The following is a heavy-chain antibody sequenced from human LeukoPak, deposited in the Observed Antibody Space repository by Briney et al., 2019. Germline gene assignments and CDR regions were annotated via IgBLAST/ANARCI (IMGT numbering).Heavy chain of an antibody. CDR2: IWYDGSNK. D-gene: IGHD6-13*01. V-gene: IGHV3-33*01. CDR3: ARVVSQAAAGMESLGY. Sequence: PGGSLRLSCAASGFTFSSYGMHWVRQAPGKGLEWVAVIWYDGSNKYYADSVKGRFTISRDNSKNTLYLQMNSLRAEDTAVYYCARVVSQAAAGMESLGYWGQGTLVTVSS. CDR1: GFTFSSYG. J-gene: IGHJ4*02.